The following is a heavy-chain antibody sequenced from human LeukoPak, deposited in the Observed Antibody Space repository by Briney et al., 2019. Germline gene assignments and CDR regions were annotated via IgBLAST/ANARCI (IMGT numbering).Heavy chain of an antibody. Sequence: GGSLRLSCAASGFTFSSYWMNWVRQAPGKGLEWVANINQDGSKKYYVDSVKGRFTVSRDNAKNSLYLQMNSLRAEDTAVYFCARAMDCWGQGTLVTVSS. V-gene: IGHV3-7*03. J-gene: IGHJ4*02. CDR2: INQDGSKK. CDR3: ARAMDC. CDR1: GFTFSSYW.